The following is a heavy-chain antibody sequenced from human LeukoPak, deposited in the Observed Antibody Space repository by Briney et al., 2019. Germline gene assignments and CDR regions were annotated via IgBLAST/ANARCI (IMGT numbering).Heavy chain of an antibody. J-gene: IGHJ6*03. CDR1: GYSFTSYW. CDR2: IYPGDSDT. D-gene: IGHD6-13*01. CDR3: ARQGAAASPYDYYYMDV. Sequence: GESLKISCKGSGYSFTSYWIGWVRQMPGKGLEWMGIIYPGDSDTRYSPSFQGQVTISADKSISTAYLQWSSLKASDTAMYYCARQGAAASPYDYYYMDVWGKGTTVTVSS. V-gene: IGHV5-51*01.